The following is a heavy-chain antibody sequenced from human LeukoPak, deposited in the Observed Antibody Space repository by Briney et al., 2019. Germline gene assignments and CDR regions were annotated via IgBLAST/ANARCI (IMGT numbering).Heavy chain of an antibody. CDR1: GGSVSGTNYY. V-gene: IGHV4-39*07. CDR2: IYYSGST. Sequence: SETLSLTCSVSGGSVSGTNYYWAWIRQPPEKGLEWIGTIYYSGSTYYNVSLKSRVTISVDTSKNQFSLKLSSVTAADTAVYYCARGIHSGSYYNDYWGQGTLVAVSS. CDR3: ARGIHSGSYYNDY. J-gene: IGHJ4*02. D-gene: IGHD1-26*01.